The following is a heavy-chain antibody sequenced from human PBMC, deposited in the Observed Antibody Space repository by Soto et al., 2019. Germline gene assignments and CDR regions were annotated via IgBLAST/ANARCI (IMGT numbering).Heavy chain of an antibody. CDR2: IGTAGDT. V-gene: IGHV3-13*01. Sequence: EVQLVESGGGLVQPGGSLRLSCEASGFTFSSYDMHWVRQTTGKGLEWVSAIGTAGDTYYPGSVKGRFTISRENAKNSLYLQMNSLRAGDTAVYYCARDGGSGYDQSSWYFDLWGRGTLVTVSS. CDR3: ARDGGSGYDQSSWYFDL. D-gene: IGHD5-12*01. CDR1: GFTFSSYD. J-gene: IGHJ2*01.